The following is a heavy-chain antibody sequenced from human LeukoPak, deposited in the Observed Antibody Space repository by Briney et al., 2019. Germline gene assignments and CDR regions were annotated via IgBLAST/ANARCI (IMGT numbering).Heavy chain of an antibody. J-gene: IGHJ6*02. CDR3: AKAVGIYDFWSGYSPSNYYYYYGMDV. CDR1: GFTFSSYA. CDR2: ISGSGGST. D-gene: IGHD3-3*01. Sequence: PGGSLRLSCAASGFTFSSYAMSWVRQAPGKGLEWVSAISGSGGSTYYADSVKGRFTISRDNSKNTLYLQMNSLRAEDTAVYYCAKAVGIYDFWSGYSPSNYYYYYGMDVWGQGTTVTVSS. V-gene: IGHV3-23*01.